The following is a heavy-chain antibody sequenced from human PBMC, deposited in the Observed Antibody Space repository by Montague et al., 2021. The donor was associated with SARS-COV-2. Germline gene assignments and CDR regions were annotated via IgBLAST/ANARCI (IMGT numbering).Heavy chain of an antibody. V-gene: IGHV4-34*01. D-gene: IGHD2-8*01. CDR3: ARARGGRAVLIITYYCYHGMDV. CDR2: INHDGST. J-gene: IGHJ6*02. CDR1: GSSFNDYF. Sequence: SETLSLTCAVYGSSFNDYFWTWIRQPPGKGLEWIGEINHDGSTNYNSSLKSRLTISVDTSKNQFSLNLTSVTAADAAVYYCARARGGRAVLIITYYCYHGMDVWGQGTTVTVSS.